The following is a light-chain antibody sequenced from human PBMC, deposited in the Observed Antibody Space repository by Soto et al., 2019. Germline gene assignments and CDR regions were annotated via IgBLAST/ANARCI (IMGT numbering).Light chain of an antibody. CDR1: QGISSH. CDR2: AAS. Sequence: IQLTQSPSSLSASVGDRVTITCRASQGISSHLAWYQQKPGKAPKLLIYAASTLQTGVPSRFSGGGSGTDFTLTLSSXXXXDFATYYCQQVNSFPSTFGQGX. J-gene: IGKJ5*01. CDR3: QQVNSFPST. V-gene: IGKV1-9*01.